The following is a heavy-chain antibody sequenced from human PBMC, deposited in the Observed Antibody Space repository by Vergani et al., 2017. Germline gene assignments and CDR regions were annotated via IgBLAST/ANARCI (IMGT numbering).Heavy chain of an antibody. CDR2: ISAYNGNT. J-gene: IGHJ4*02. V-gene: IGHV1-18*01. CDR1: CYTFTSYG. D-gene: IGHD7-27*01. CDR3: ARDPARNWGENPGPFDY. Sequence: QVQLVQSGAEVKKPGASVKVSCTASCYTFTSYGISWVRQAPGQGLEWMGWISAYNGNTNYAQKLQGRVTLTTATSTSTAYMELRRPRSDDTAVYYCARDPARNWGENPGPFDYGGEGTLVTVSS.